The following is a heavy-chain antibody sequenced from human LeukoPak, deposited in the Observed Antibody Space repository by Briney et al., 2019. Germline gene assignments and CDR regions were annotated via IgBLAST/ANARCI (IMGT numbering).Heavy chain of an antibody. CDR2: ISSSGTTI. Sequence: PGGSQRLSCAASGFSFSGYEMTWVRQAPGKGLEWVSHISSSGTTIHYADSVKGRFTISRDNAKNSLYLQMNSLRVEDTAVYYCARLCGGDCYPGYYYYGMDVWGQGTTVTVSS. CDR3: ARLCGGDCYPGYYYYGMDV. D-gene: IGHD2-21*02. CDR1: GFSFSGYE. V-gene: IGHV3-48*03. J-gene: IGHJ6*02.